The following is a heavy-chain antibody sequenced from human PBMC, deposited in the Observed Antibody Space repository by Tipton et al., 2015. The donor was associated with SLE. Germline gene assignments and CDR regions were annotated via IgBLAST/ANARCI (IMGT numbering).Heavy chain of an antibody. V-gene: IGHV6-1*01. J-gene: IGHJ4*02. CDR1: GDSVSSNSAA. CDR2: TYYRSKWYN. Sequence: GLVKPSQTLSLTCAISGDSVSSNSAAWNWIRQSPSRGLEWLGRTYYRSKWYNDYGVSVKSRISINPDTSKNQFSLQLNSVTPEDTAVYYCARGERYYYDSSGHFGVFDYWGQGTLVTVSS. D-gene: IGHD3-22*01. CDR3: ARGERYYYDSSGHFGVFDY.